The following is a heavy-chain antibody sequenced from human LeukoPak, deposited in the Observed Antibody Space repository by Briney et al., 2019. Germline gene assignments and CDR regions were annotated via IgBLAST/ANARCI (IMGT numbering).Heavy chain of an antibody. D-gene: IGHD2-15*01. CDR3: ARGYSPDY. CDR2: ISYDGSNK. CDR1: GFTFSSYA. J-gene: IGHJ4*02. Sequence: PGGSLRLSCAASGFTFSSYAMHWVRQAPGKGLEWVAVISYDGSNKYYADSVKGRFTISRDNSKNTLYLQMNSLRAEDTAVYYCARGYSPDYWGQGTLVTVSS. V-gene: IGHV3-30-3*01.